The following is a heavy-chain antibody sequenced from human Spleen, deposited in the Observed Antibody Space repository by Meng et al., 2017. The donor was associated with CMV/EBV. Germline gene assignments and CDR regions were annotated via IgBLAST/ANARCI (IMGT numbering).Heavy chain of an antibody. D-gene: IGHD3-22*01. Sequence: MSWIRQAPGKGLEWVGRIKSKTDGGTRDYAAPVKGRFSISRADSTNTLSLQMNSLTTEDTAVYYCVTYHYYSSDYFDYWGQGTLVTVSS. J-gene: IGHJ4*02. CDR2: IKSKTDGGTR. V-gene: IGHV3-15*01. CDR3: VTYHYYSSDYFDY.